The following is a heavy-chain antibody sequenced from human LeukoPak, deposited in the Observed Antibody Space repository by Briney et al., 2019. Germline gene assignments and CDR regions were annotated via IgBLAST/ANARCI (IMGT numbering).Heavy chain of an antibody. J-gene: IGHJ4*02. D-gene: IGHD3-9*01. V-gene: IGHV3-7*01. CDR2: IKQDRSEK. Sequence: GGSLRLSCAASGFTFSSYWMSWVRQAPGKGLEWVANIKQDRSEKYYVDSVKGRFTISRDNAKNSLYLQMNSLRAEDTAVYYCVTAHLYYDILTGYSPHYYFDYWGQGTLVTVSS. CDR3: VTAHLYYDILTGYSPHYYFDY. CDR1: GFTFSSYW.